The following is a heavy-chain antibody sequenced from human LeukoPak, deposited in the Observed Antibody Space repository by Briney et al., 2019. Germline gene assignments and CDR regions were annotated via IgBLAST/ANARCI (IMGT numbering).Heavy chain of an antibody. J-gene: IGHJ4*02. CDR3: ARGNGYSYGYNDY. CDR2: IWYDGSNK. V-gene: IGHV3-33*08. D-gene: IGHD5-18*01. CDR1: GFTFSSYW. Sequence: GGSLRLSCAASGFTFSSYWMSWVRQAPGKGLEWVAVIWYDGSNKYYADSVKGRFTISRDNSKNTLYLQMNSLRAEDTAVYYCARGNGYSYGYNDYWGQGTLVTVSS.